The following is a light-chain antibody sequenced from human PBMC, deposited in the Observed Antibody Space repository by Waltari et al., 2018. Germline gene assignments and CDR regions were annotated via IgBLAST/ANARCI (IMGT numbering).Light chain of an antibody. CDR1: TMDVGSYTY. CDR2: DVS. V-gene: IGLV2-14*03. Sequence: QSALTQPASVSGSPGQSITISCTGTTMDVGSYTYVSWYQQHPGKAPKLMIYDVSNRPSGVSNRFSGSKSGNTASLIISGLQAEDEADYYCSSYTSSSLYVFGRGTKVTVL. CDR3: SSYTSSSLYV. J-gene: IGLJ1*01.